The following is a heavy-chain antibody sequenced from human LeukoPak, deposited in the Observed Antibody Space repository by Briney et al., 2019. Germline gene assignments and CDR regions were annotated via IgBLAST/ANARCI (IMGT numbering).Heavy chain of an antibody. J-gene: IGHJ6*03. D-gene: IGHD3-10*01. CDR3: ARGPSGADTYYMDV. CDR1: GYTLTSYD. V-gene: IGHV1-8*01. CDR2: MNPNRGNT. Sequence: AASVKVSCKASGYTLTSYDINWLRQATGQGLEWMGWMNPNRGNTGYAQKFQGRVTMTRNTSISTAYMELSSLRSEDTAVYYCARGPSGADTYYMDVWGKGTTVTVSS.